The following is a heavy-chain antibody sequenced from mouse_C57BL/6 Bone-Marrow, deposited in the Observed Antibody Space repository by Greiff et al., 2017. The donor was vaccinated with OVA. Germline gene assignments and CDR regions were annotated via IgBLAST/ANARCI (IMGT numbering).Heavy chain of an antibody. Sequence: VQLQQPGAELVKPGASVKLSCKASGYTFTSYWMHWVKQRPGQGLEWIGMIHPNSGSTNYNEKFKSKATLTVDKSSSTAYRQLSSLTSEDSAVYYCARDYYGSSSAWFAYWGQGTLVTVSA. J-gene: IGHJ3*01. CDR3: ARDYYGSSSAWFAY. CDR1: GYTFTSYW. V-gene: IGHV1-64*01. D-gene: IGHD1-1*01. CDR2: IHPNSGST.